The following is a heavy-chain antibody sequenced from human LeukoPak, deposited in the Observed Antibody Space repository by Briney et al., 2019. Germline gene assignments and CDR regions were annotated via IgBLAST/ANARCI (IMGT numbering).Heavy chain of an antibody. V-gene: IGHV4-39*01. J-gene: IGHJ3*02. D-gene: IGHD3-10*01. Sequence: SETLSLTCTVSGGSISRSYEYCGWIRQPPGKGLQWIGHIYYSGSIYYNPSLRSRLTISIDTSKNQFSLKLGSVTAADTAVYYCARQSGSRGAFDIWGQGTMVIVSS. CDR2: IYYSGSI. CDR3: ARQSGSRGAFDI. CDR1: GGSISRSYEY.